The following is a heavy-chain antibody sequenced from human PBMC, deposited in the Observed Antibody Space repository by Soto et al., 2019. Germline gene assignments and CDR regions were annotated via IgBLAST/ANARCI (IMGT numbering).Heavy chain of an antibody. J-gene: IGHJ6*02. CDR2: IIPIFGTA. CDR1: GGTFSSYA. V-gene: IGHV1-69*13. Sequence: SVKISCKTSGGTFSSYAISCVRHAPEQVLYFMGGIIPIFGTANYAQKFQGRVTITADESTSTAYMELSSLRSEDTAVYYCATHCDSSGYCGGYYYYGMDVWGQGTTVTVSS. CDR3: ATHCDSSGYCGGYYYYGMDV. D-gene: IGHD3-22*01.